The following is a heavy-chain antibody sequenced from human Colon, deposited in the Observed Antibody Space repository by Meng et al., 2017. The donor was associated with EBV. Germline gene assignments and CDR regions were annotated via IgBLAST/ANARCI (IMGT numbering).Heavy chain of an antibody. CDR3: ARGGYYSFDY. CDR1: GGYISRFIW. CDR2: IYHSGST. Sequence: RDYVPGRVSMSDTRPCTWAVYGGYISRFIWWARVRQSSRNGLEWIGEIYHSGSTNYNPSLKSRVTISVDKSKNQFSLKLTSVTAADTAVYYCARGGYYSFDYWGQRTLVTVSS. D-gene: IGHD5-18*01. V-gene: IGHV4-4*02. J-gene: IGHJ4*02.